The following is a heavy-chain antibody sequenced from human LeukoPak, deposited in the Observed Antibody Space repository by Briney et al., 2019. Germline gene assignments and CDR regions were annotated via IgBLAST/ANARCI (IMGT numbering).Heavy chain of an antibody. Sequence: LRLSCAASGFTFSDYYMSWIRQPPGKGLEWIGEINHSGSTNYNPSLKSRVTISVDTSKNQFSLKLSSVTAADTAVYYCARGRGYYGSGSYSSFDYWGQGTLVTVSS. J-gene: IGHJ4*02. D-gene: IGHD3-10*01. CDR2: INHSGST. CDR3: ARGRGYYGSGSYSSFDY. CDR1: GFTFSDYY. V-gene: IGHV4-34*01.